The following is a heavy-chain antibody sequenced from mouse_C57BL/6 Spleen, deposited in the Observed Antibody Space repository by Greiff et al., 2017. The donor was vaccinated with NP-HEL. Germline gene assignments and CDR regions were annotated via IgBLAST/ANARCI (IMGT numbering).Heavy chain of an antibody. V-gene: IGHV7-3*01. CDR1: GFTFTDYY. D-gene: IGHD1-1*02. Sequence: EVQLVESGGGLVQPGGSLSLSCAASGFTFTDYYMSWVRQPPGKALEWLGSIRNKANCYSTEYSASVQGRFTIARDKSQRFLYLQMKALRAEDSATYYRARYKLVDYFDYWGQGTTLTVSS. CDR3: ARYKLVDYFDY. J-gene: IGHJ2*01. CDR2: IRNKANCYST.